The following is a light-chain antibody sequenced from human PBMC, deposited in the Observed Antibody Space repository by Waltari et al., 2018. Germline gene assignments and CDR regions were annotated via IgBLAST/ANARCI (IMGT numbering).Light chain of an antibody. CDR3: QNHERLPAM. CDR2: AAS. J-gene: IGKJ1*01. CDR1: QRISRY. V-gene: IGKV3-20*01. Sequence: EIVLTQSPGTLPLSPGDRATLSCRASQRISRYLAWYQQNPGQAPRLLIYAASSRATGIPDRFSGSGSGTDFSLTISRLEPEDFAVYYCQNHERLPAMFGQGTKVEIK.